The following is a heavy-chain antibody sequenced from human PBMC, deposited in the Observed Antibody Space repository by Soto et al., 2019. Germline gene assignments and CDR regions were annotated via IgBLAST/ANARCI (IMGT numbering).Heavy chain of an antibody. CDR2: INHSGST. J-gene: IGHJ6*03. CDR3: AGFTVTTMMYYYYYYMDV. D-gene: IGHD4-17*01. V-gene: IGHV4-34*01. CDR1: GGSFSGYY. Sequence: QVQLQQWGAGLLKPSETLSLTCAVYGGSFSGYYWSWIRQPPGKRLEWIGEINHSGSTNYNPSLKSRGTISVDPCQIQFSLKLSSVTAADTAVYYCAGFTVTTMMYYYYYYMDVWGKGTTVTVSS.